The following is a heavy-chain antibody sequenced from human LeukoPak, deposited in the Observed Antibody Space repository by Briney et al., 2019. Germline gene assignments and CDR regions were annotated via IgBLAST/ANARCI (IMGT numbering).Heavy chain of an antibody. D-gene: IGHD3-22*01. CDR1: GFTVSSNY. V-gene: IGHV3-66*01. Sequence: PGGSLRLSCAASGFTVSSNYMSWVRQAPGKGLEWVSVIYSGGSTYYADSVKGRFTISRDNSKNTLYLQMNSLRAEDTAVYYCAREAYYYDSSGYYYGGFDYWGQGTLVTVSS. CDR2: IYSGGST. CDR3: AREAYYYDSSGYYYGGFDY. J-gene: IGHJ4*02.